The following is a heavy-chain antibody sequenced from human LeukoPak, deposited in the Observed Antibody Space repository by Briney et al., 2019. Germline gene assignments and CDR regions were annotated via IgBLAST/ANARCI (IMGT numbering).Heavy chain of an antibody. CDR1: GFTFSDYV. Sequence: PGGSLRLSCAASGFTFSDYVMHWVRQAPGKGLEWVAVISYDGTNKYYAESVKGRSTISRDNSKNTLYLQMNSLRAEDTAVYYCASCYYYDSSGYYYGIDYWGQGTLVTVSS. J-gene: IGHJ4*02. D-gene: IGHD3-22*01. CDR3: ASCYYYDSSGYYYGIDY. V-gene: IGHV3-30-3*01. CDR2: ISYDGTNK.